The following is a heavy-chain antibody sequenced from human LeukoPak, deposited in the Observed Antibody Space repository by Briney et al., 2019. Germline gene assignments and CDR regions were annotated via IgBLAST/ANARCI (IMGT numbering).Heavy chain of an antibody. CDR2: IFYTGGT. CDR1: GGSISSSDYY. CDR3: ARGVGADYVWGSYRYIWFDP. V-gene: IGHV4-39*01. D-gene: IGHD3-16*02. J-gene: IGHJ5*02. Sequence: PSETLSLTCTVSGGSISSSDYYWGWIRQPPGKGLEWIGSIFYTGGTYYNPSLKSRVTISVDTSNNQFSLKLTSVTAADTAVYYCARGVGADYVWGSYRYIWFDPWGQGTLVTVSS.